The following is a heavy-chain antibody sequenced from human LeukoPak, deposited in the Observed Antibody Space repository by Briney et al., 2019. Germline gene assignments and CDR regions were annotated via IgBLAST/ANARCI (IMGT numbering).Heavy chain of an antibody. J-gene: IGHJ4*02. V-gene: IGHV3-23*01. D-gene: IGHD6-13*01. CDR3: AKGIVHSAAGTMDY. CDR1: GFSFSSYA. CDR2: ISGSGGST. Sequence: GGSLRLSCAASGFSFSSYAMSWVRQAPGKGLEWVSGISGSGGSTYYADSVKGRFTVSRDNSKNTVFLQMDSLRAEDTAVYYCAKGIVHSAAGTMDYWGQGILVTVSS.